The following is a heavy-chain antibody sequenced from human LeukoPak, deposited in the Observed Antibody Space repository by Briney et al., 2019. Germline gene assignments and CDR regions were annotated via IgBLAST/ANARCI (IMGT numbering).Heavy chain of an antibody. V-gene: IGHV4-59*01. CDR2: VDYTGTT. D-gene: IGHD2-2*01. Sequence: PSETLSLTCTVSGGSIGKCYWHWIRQPPGKRLEWIGYVDYTGTTNYKPSLQTRVTISVDTSMNRLSLNRRSISPAATAVYFCARGASRGSLYWFFDLWGRGTLLTVSS. CDR3: ARGASRGSLYWFFDL. J-gene: IGHJ2*01. CDR1: GGSIGKCY.